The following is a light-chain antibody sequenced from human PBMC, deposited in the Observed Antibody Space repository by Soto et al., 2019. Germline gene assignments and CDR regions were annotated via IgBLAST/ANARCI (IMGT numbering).Light chain of an antibody. CDR2: DAS. J-gene: IGKJ2*01. CDR3: HQHCSSPYT. Sequence: EIVLTQSPATLSLSPGERATLSCGASQSVSSSYLAWYQQKPGLAPRLRIYDASSRATGIPDRFNGSGSGTAFSLPTSSLQPADFAVSYCHQHCSSPYTFGQGTKLEIK. CDR1: QSVSSSY. V-gene: IGKV3D-20*01.